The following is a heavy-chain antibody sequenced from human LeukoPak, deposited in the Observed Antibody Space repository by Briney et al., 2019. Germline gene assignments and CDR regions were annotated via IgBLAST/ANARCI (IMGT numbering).Heavy chain of an antibody. Sequence: ASVKVSCKASGGTFSSYAISWVRQAPGQGLEWMGRIIPIFGTANYAQKFQGRVTITTDESTSTAYMELSSLRSEDTAVYYCARDNRRLLQPFDYWGQGTRVTVSS. V-gene: IGHV1-69*05. CDR2: IIPIFGTA. CDR3: ARDNRRLLQPFDY. CDR1: GGTFSSYA. D-gene: IGHD1-26*01. J-gene: IGHJ4*02.